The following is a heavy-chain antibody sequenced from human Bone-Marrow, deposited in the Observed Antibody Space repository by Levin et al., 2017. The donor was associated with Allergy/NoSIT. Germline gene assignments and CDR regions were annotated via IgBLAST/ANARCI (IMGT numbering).Heavy chain of an antibody. CDR3: ARGGGGIPTFGLTLKRHNWFDP. D-gene: IGHD3/OR15-3a*01. J-gene: IGHJ5*02. Sequence: TASETLSLTCDVLGGSLSGYSWNWIRQPPGQGLEWIGEISHTGNTEYNVSLRSRVTISLDTSKKQFSLRLTSVTAADTAVYYCARGGGGIPTFGLTLKRHNWFDPWGQGTLVLVSS. V-gene: IGHV4-34*01. CDR2: ISHTGNT. CDR1: GGSLSGYS.